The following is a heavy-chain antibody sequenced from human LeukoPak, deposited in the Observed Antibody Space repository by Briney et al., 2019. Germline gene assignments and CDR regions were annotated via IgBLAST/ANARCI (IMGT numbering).Heavy chain of an antibody. V-gene: IGHV1-69*13. Sequence: ASVKVSCKASGYTFTSYDINWVRQATGQGLEWMGGIIPIFGTANYAQKFQGRVTITADESTSTAYMELSSLRSEDTAVYYCARLAIAAAGSSVFFDYWGQGTLVTVSS. J-gene: IGHJ4*02. D-gene: IGHD6-13*01. CDR1: GYTFTSYD. CDR3: ARLAIAAAGSSVFFDY. CDR2: IIPIFGTA.